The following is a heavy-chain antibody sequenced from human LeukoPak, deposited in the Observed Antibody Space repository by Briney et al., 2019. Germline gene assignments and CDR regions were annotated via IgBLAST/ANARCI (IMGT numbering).Heavy chain of an antibody. V-gene: IGHV3-21*01. CDR2: ISSSSSYI. Sequence: PGGSLRLSCAASGFTFSSYSMNWVRQAPGKGLEWVSSISSSSSYIYYADSVKGRFTISRDNAKNSLDLQMNSLRDEDTAVYYCARPSRSTGPAYWGQGTLVTVSS. CDR1: GFTFSSYS. J-gene: IGHJ4*02. D-gene: IGHD2-2*01. CDR3: ARPSRSTGPAY.